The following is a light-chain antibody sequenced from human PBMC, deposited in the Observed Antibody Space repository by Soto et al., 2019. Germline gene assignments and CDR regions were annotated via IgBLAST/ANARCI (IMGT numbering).Light chain of an antibody. CDR3: CSYTRSGTLI. V-gene: IGLV2-14*01. J-gene: IGLJ1*01. CDR2: DVS. Sequence: QSVLTQPASVSGSPGQSITISCVGTSSDIGDYNYVSWYQQHPGKVPKVIINDVSNRPSGVSYRFSATKSGNTASLTFSGLQAEDEADYYCCSYTRSGTLIFGTGTKVTVL. CDR1: SSDIGDYNY.